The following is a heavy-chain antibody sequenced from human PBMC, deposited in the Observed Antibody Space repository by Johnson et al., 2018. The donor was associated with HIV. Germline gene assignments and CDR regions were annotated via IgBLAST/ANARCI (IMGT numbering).Heavy chain of an antibody. D-gene: IGHD3-22*01. CDR3: ARDVAATMIVVGGAYDAFDI. J-gene: IGHJ3*02. Sequence: VQLVESGGGVVQPGGSLRLSCVGSGFTFSTNWMHWVRQAPGKGLVWVSRINSDGSSTSYADSVKGRFTISRDNSKNTLYLQMNSLRAEDTAVYYCARDVAATMIVVGGAYDAFDIWGQGTMVTVSS. CDR1: GFTFSTNW. V-gene: IGHV3-74*01. CDR2: INSDGSST.